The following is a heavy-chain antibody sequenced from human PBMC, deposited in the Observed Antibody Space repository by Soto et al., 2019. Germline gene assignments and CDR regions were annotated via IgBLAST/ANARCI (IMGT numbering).Heavy chain of an antibody. CDR1: GFTFSNYA. CDR2: ISGSGAST. J-gene: IGHJ4*02. CDR3: AKDGIRGYGYSGYGDY. D-gene: IGHD5-12*01. Sequence: GGSLRLSCAASGFTFSNYAMSWVRQAPGKGLEWVSAISGSGASTYYAESVKGRFTISRDNSKNTLYLQMNSLRAEDTAVYYCAKDGIRGYGYSGYGDYWGQGTLVTVSS. V-gene: IGHV3-23*01.